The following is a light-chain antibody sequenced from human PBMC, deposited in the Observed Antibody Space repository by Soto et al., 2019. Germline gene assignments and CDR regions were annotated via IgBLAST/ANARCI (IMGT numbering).Light chain of an antibody. CDR3: QQYVSSPAT. V-gene: IGKV3-15*01. CDR2: GAS. CDR1: QSVSSN. J-gene: IGKJ1*01. Sequence: EIVMTQSPATQSVSPGQIATLFCXASQSVSSNLAWYQQKPGQAPRLLIYGASTRATGIPVRFSGSGSGTEFTLTISSLQSEDFAVYYCQQYVSSPATFGQGTKVDIK.